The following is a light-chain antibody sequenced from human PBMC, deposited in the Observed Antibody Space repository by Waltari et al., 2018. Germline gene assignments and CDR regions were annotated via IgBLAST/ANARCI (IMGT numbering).Light chain of an antibody. Sequence: EIVLTQSPGAMSLSPGGRATLSCRATQIITYNYLAWYQQKPGQAPRLLIFGASNRATGIPDRFSGSGSGTDFTLTIYGLEPEDSAVYYCQQYANSPLTFGGGATVAIK. CDR1: QIITYNY. V-gene: IGKV3-20*01. CDR3: QQYANSPLT. J-gene: IGKJ4*01. CDR2: GAS.